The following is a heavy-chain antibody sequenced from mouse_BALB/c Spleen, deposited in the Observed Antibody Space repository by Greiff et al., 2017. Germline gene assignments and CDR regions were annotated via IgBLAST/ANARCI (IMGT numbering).Heavy chain of an antibody. V-gene: IGHV14-4*02. CDR3: NARGDLAWFAY. CDR1: GFNIKDYY. J-gene: IGHJ3*01. CDR2: IDPENGDT. Sequence: DVKLQESGAELVRSGASVKLSCTASGFNIKDYYMHWVKQRPEQGLEWIGWIDPENGDTEYAPKFQGKATMTADTSSNTAYLQLSSLTSEDTAVYYCNARGDLAWFAYWGQGTLVTVSA.